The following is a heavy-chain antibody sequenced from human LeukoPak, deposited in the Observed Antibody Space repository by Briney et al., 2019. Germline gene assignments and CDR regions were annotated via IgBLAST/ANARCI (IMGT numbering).Heavy chain of an antibody. Sequence: GGSLRLSCVASGFTFSSYWMHWVRQAPGKGLVWVSRINSDGSSTKCADSVKGRFTISRDNAKNTLYLQMNSLRAEDTAVYYCAKGGYYDFWSAWGQGTMVTVSS. J-gene: IGHJ3*01. CDR1: GFTFSSYW. D-gene: IGHD3-3*01. CDR3: AKGGYYDFWSA. V-gene: IGHV3-74*03. CDR2: INSDGSST.